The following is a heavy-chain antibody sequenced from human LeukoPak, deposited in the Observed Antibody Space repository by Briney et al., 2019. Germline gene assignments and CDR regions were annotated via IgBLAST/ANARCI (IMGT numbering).Heavy chain of an antibody. V-gene: IGHV3-23*01. D-gene: IGHD7-27*01. CDR1: GFTFSSYA. CDR2: ISDSGVKT. CDR3: ARTSGDRFSEH. J-gene: IGHJ1*01. Sequence: GGSLRLSCAASGFTFSSYAMSRVRQAPGKGLEWVSDISDSGVKTHYADSVRGRFTISRDNSKNTLYLQMNSLRAEDTAVYYCARTSGDRFSEHWGQGTLATVSS.